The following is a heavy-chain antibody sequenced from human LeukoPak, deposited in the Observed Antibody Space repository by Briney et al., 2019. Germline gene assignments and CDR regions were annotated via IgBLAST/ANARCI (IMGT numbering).Heavy chain of an antibody. J-gene: IGHJ1*01. CDR3: ARTDETAPAEDFQH. V-gene: IGHV3-30*07. CDR1: GFTFSSYA. D-gene: IGHD2-21*02. Sequence: QAGGSLRLSCAASGFTFSSYAMHWVLQTPGKGLEWLAVISYDGSNKYYADSVKGRFTISRDNSKNTLYLQMKSLRAEDTAVYYCARTDETAPAEDFQHWGQGTLVTVSS. CDR2: ISYDGSNK.